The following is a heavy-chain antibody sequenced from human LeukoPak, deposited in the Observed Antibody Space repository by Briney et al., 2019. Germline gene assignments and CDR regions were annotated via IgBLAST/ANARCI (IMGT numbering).Heavy chain of an antibody. CDR2: ISLRGRT. V-gene: IGHV4-4*02. J-gene: IGHJ5*02. CDR3: SRESGPYCPFGH. Sequence: SGTLSLTCGVSGGSITTTNCWRLVRQPPGGGLEWIGEISLRGRTQYNPSLTSRANISIDESKNHLYLSLASVTAADRAVYYCSRESGPYCPFGHWGQGTLVAVTS. CDR1: GGSITTTNC. D-gene: IGHD1-26*01.